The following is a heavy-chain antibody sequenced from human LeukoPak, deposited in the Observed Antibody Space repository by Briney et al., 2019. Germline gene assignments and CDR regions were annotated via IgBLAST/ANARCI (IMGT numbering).Heavy chain of an antibody. J-gene: IGHJ4*02. CDR2: ISGSGGST. D-gene: IGHD4-17*01. CDR1: GFTFSSYG. Sequence: GGSLRLSCAASGFTFSSYGMSWVRQAPGKGLEWVSAISGSGGSTYYADSVKGRFTISRDNTKNSLYLQMNSLRAEDTAVSYCARSYGDYVSGFDFWGQGVLVTVSS. V-gene: IGHV3-23*01. CDR3: ARSYGDYVSGFDF.